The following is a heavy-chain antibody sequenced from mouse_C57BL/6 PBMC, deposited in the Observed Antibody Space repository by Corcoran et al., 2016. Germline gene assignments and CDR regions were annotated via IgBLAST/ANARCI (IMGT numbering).Heavy chain of an antibody. V-gene: IGHV1-19*01. J-gene: IGHJ1*03. CDR1: GYTFTDYY. CDR3: ARGDYGSSRWYFDV. D-gene: IGHD1-1*01. CDR2: INPYNGGT. Sequence: EDQLQQSGAGLVKPGAAVKMSCKASGYTFTDYYMNWVKQSHAKSLAWIGVINPYNGGTSYNQKFKGKATLTVDQSSSTADMELNSLTSEDSAVYDCARGDYGSSRWYFDVWGTGTTVTVSS.